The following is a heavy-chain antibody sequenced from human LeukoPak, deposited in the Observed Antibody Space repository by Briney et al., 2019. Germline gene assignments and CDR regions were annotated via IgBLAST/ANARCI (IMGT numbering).Heavy chain of an antibody. CDR3: VKVAVQTQVVPAAIFFDY. Sequence: GGSLRLSCAPSGFTFSSYGMHWVRQAPGKGLVWVSRINSDGSSTNYADSVKGRFTISRDNSKDTLYLQMNSLSAEDTAVYYCVKVAVQTQVVPAAIFFDYWGQGTLVTVSS. CDR1: GFTFSSYG. J-gene: IGHJ4*02. V-gene: IGHV3-74*01. CDR2: INSDGSST. D-gene: IGHD2-2*01.